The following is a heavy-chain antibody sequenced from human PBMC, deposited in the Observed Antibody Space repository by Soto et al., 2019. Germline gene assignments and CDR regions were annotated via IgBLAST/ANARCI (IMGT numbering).Heavy chain of an antibody. V-gene: IGHV3-23*01. D-gene: IGHD2-2*01. Sequence: EVEVLESGGGLVQPGGPLRLSCAASGFTFSTYAMSWVRQAPGKGLEWVSTINNSGGSAYYADSVKGRFTISRDNSKNALSLQMNSLRAEDTAIYYCAKLRGVTTWYFDCWGQGTLVTVSS. CDR1: GFTFSTYA. CDR2: INNSGGSA. J-gene: IGHJ4*02. CDR3: AKLRGVTTWYFDC.